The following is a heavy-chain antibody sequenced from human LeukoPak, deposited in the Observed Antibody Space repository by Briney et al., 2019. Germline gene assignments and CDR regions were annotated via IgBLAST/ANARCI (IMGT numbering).Heavy chain of an antibody. J-gene: IGHJ4*02. D-gene: IGHD6-13*01. CDR3: AREVWQGQQLVKIDY. V-gene: IGHV3-33*01. CDR1: GFTFSSYG. Sequence: GGSLRLSCAASGFTFSSYGMHWVRQAPGKGLEWGAVIWYDGSNKYYADSVKGRFTISRDNSENTLYLQMNSLRAEDTAVYYCAREVWQGQQLVKIDYWGQGTLVTVSS. CDR2: IWYDGSNK.